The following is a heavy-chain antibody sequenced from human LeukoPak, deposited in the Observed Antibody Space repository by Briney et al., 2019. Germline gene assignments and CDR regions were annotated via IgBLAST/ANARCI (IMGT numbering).Heavy chain of an antibody. CDR3: ARVVGWYYFDY. J-gene: IGHJ4*02. CDR2: IYYSGST. D-gene: IGHD6-19*01. V-gene: IGHV4-39*01. CDR1: GGSISSSSYY. Sequence: PSETLSLTCTVSGGSISSSSYYWGWIRQPPGKGLEWIGSIYYSGSTYYNPSHKSRVTISVDTSKNQFSLKLSSVTAADTAVYYCARVVGWYYFDYWGQGTLVTVSS.